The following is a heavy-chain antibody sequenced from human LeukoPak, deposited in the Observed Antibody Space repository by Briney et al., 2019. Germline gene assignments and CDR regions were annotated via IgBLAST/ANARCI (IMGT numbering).Heavy chain of an antibody. CDR1: GFTFDDYA. Sequence: QTGGSLRLSCAASGFTFDDYAMHWVRQAPGKGPVWVSRLNTDGSTTFYADSVKGRFIISRDNAKNTVYLRMNSLRAEDTAMYYCARDLSGSSDYWGQGTLVTVSS. CDR3: ARDLSGSSDY. CDR2: LNTDGSTT. D-gene: IGHD3-10*01. V-gene: IGHV3-74*01. J-gene: IGHJ4*02.